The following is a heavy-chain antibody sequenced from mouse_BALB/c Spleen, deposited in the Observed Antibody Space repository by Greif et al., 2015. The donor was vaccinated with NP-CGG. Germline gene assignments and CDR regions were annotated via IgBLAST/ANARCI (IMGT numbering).Heavy chain of an antibody. CDR3: ASYVYGYYFDY. V-gene: IGHV14-3*02. CDR1: GFNIKEKF. CDR2: IVPANGNT. Sequence: DVQLVESGAELVKPGASVKLSCTASGFNIKEKFMHWVKERPEQGLEWIGRIVPANGNTKYDPKFQGKATITADTSSNTAYLQLSSLTSEDTAVYYCASYVYGYYFDYWGRGTTLTVSS. D-gene: IGHD2-2*01. J-gene: IGHJ2*01.